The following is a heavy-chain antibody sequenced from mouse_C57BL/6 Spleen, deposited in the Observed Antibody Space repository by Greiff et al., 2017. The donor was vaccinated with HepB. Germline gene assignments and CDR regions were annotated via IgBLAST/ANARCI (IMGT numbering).Heavy chain of an antibody. Sequence: EVKLVESVAELVRPGASVKLSCTASGFNIKNYYMHWVKQRPEQGLEWIGRIDPANGNTKYAPKFQGKATITADTSSNTAYLQLSSLTSEDTAIYYCASPGDNYEMDAMDYWGQGTSVTVSS. CDR2: IDPANGNT. CDR3: ASPGDNYEMDAMDY. J-gene: IGHJ4*01. D-gene: IGHD1-3*01. V-gene: IGHV14-3*01. CDR1: GFNIKNYY.